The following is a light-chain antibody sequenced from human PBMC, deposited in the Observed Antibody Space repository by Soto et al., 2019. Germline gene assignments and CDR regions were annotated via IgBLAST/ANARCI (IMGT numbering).Light chain of an antibody. CDR3: QQRSNWPPLT. V-gene: IGKV3-11*01. CDR1: QSVSSY. Sequence: EIVLTQSPATLSLSPGERATLSCRASQSVSSYLAWYQQKPGQAPRLLISDASNRATGIPARFSGSGSGTDFTLTMSSLEPEDFAVYYCQQRSNWPPLTFGGGTKVEIK. J-gene: IGKJ4*01. CDR2: DAS.